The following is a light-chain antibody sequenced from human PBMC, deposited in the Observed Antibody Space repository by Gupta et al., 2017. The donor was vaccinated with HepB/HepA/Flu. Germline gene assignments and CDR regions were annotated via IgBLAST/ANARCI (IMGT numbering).Light chain of an antibody. Sequence: IVMTQSPDSLAVSLGERATIKCKSGQRILHNSNKKNYLAWYQQKAGQPPKLLISWASTRESGVPDRFSGSGCGTDFTLTISSQQAEDVAVYYCQQYDSFPSSFGGGTKVDVK. CDR2: WAS. V-gene: IGKV4-1*01. CDR3: QQYDSFPSS. J-gene: IGKJ3*01. CDR1: QRILHNSNKKNY.